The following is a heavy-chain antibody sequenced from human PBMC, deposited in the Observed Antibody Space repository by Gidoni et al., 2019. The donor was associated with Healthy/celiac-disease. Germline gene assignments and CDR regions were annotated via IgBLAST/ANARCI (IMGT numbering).Heavy chain of an antibody. V-gene: IGHV4-39*01. CDR3: ARVDIVVVPAAKFGYNWFDP. J-gene: IGHJ5*02. CDR1: GGSISSSRYY. Sequence: QLQLQESGPGLVKPSETLSLTCTVSGGSISSSRYYWGWIRQPPGKGLEWIGSIYYSVSTYYHPSLKSRVTISVDTSKNQFSLKLSSVTAADTAVYYCARVDIVVVPAAKFGYNWFDPWGQGTLVTVSS. CDR2: IYYSVST. D-gene: IGHD2-2*03.